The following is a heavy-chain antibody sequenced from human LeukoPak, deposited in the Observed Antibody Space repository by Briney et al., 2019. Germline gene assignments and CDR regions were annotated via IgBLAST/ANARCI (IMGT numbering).Heavy chain of an antibody. D-gene: IGHD2-15*01. J-gene: IGHJ6*02. V-gene: IGHV3-64D*06. CDR3: VKDIVVVVAATQPHYFYAMDV. CDR1: GFTVSNNY. CDR2: ITNNGDST. Sequence: GGSLRLSCAASGFTVSNNYMSWVRQAPGKGLDYVSTITNNGDSTYYADSMKGRFTISRDNSKNTLYLQMSSLRAEDTAVYYCVKDIVVVVAATQPHYFYAMDVWGQGTTVTVSS.